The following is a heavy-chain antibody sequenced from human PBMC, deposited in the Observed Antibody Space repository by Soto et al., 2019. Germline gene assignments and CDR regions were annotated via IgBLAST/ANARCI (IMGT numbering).Heavy chain of an antibody. Sequence: SETLSLTCTVSGGSISSGDYYWSWIRQPPGKGLEWIGYIYYSGSTYYNPSLKSRVTISVDTSKNQFSLKLSSVTAADTAVYYCARYRSDYYDSSGYAKDDAFDIWGQGTMVT. V-gene: IGHV4-30-4*01. D-gene: IGHD3-22*01. CDR3: ARYRSDYYDSSGYAKDDAFDI. J-gene: IGHJ3*02. CDR1: GGSISSGDYY. CDR2: IYYSGST.